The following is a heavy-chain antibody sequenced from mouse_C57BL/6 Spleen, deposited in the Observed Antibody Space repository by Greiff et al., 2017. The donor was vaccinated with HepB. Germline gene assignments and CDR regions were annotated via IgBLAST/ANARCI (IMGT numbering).Heavy chain of an antibody. CDR2: IDPSDSET. V-gene: IGHV1-52*01. CDR3: ARGGYSNPAWFAY. Sequence: VQLQQSGAELVRPGSSVKLSCKASGYTFTSYWMHWVKQRPIQGLEWIGNIDPSDSETHYNQKFKDKATLTVDKSSSTAYMQLSSLTSEDSAVYYCARGGYSNPAWFAYWGQGTLVTVSA. J-gene: IGHJ3*01. CDR1: GYTFTSYW. D-gene: IGHD2-5*01.